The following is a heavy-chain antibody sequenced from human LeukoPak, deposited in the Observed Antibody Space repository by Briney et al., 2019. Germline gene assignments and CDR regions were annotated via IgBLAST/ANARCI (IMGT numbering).Heavy chain of an antibody. J-gene: IGHJ4*02. CDR1: GGSFSGYY. D-gene: IGHD6-6*01. Sequence: PSETLSLTCAVYGGSFSGYYWSWIRQPPGKGLEWIGEINHSGSTNYNPSLKRRVTISVDTSKNQFSLKLSSVTAADTAVYYCARRTAARPHDYWGQGTLVTVSS. CDR3: ARRTAARPHDY. V-gene: IGHV4-34*01. CDR2: INHSGST.